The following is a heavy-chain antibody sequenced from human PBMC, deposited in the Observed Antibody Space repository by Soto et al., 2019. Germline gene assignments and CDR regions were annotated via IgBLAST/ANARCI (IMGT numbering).Heavy chain of an antibody. J-gene: IGHJ6*02. Sequence: LRLSCAASGFTFSSYAMSWVRQAPGKGLEWVSAISGSGGSTYYADSVKGRFTISRDNSKNTLYLQMNSLSAEDTAVYYCAKQVDIILNYYYGMDVSVHGSTGTVSS. D-gene: IGHD3-3*01. V-gene: IGHV3-23*01. CDR3: AKQVDIILNYYYGMDV. CDR1: GFTFSSYA. CDR2: ISGSGGST.